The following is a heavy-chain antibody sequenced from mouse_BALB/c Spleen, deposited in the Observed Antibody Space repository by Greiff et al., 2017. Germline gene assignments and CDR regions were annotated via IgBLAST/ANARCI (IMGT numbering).Heavy chain of an antibody. J-gene: IGHJ4*01. CDR1: GFNIKDTY. V-gene: IGHV14-3*02. CDR3: AISYYGNYNAMDY. Sequence: VQLKESGAELVKPGASVKLSCTASGFNIKDTYMHWVKQRPEQGLEWIGRIDPANGNTKYDPKFQGKATITADTSSNTAYLQLSSLTSEDTAVYYCAISYYGNYNAMDYWGQGTSVTVSS. CDR2: IDPANGNT. D-gene: IGHD2-1*01.